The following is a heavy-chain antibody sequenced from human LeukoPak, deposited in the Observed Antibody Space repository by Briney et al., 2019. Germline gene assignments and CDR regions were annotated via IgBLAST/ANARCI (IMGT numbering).Heavy chain of an antibody. CDR3: AKDQIVLMVYEPYYFGS. CDR1: GFTFNSYG. D-gene: IGHD2-8*01. V-gene: IGHV3-30*02. CDR2: IRYDGSNK. Sequence: GGSLRLSCAASGFTFNSYGMHWVRQAPGKGLEWVAFIRYDGSNKNYADSVKGRFTISRDNSKNTLYLQMNSLRAEDTAVYYCAKDQIVLMVYEPYYFGSWGQGTLVTVSS. J-gene: IGHJ4*02.